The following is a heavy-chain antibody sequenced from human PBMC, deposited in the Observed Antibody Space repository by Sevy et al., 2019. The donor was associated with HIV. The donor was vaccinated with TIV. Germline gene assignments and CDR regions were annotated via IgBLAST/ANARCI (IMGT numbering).Heavy chain of an antibody. J-gene: IGHJ4*02. Sequence: GESLKISCAASGFTFSSYEMNWVRLAPGKGLEWVSYISTSGSTIYYADSVKGRFTISRNNAKKSLYLQMNSLRVEDTAVYYCAREDTYHYGSGSSPTLDYWGQGTLVTVSS. CDR3: AREDTYHYGSGSSPTLDY. CDR1: GFTFSSYE. V-gene: IGHV3-48*03. D-gene: IGHD3-10*01. CDR2: ISTSGSTI.